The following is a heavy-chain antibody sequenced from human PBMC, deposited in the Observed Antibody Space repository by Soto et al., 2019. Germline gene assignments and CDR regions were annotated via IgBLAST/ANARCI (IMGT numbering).Heavy chain of an antibody. V-gene: IGHV3-23*01. CDR3: AKDGLRHYGDYTYFDY. J-gene: IGHJ4*02. Sequence: GGSLRLSCAASGFTFSSYAMSWVRQAPGKGLEWVSAISGSGGSTYYADSVKGRFTISRDNSKNTLYLQMNSLRAEDTAVYYCAKDGLRHYGDYTYFDYWGQGTLVTVSS. D-gene: IGHD4-17*01. CDR2: ISGSGGST. CDR1: GFTFSSYA.